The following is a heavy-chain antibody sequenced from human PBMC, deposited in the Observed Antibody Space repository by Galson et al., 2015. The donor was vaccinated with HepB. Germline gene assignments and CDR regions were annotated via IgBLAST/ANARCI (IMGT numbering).Heavy chain of an antibody. CDR3: ASEGPITMIRGVIEGYFDS. D-gene: IGHD3-10*01. Sequence: SLRLSCAASGFTFRNYGMHWVRQAPGKGLEWVTLISDDGRNKYYADSVKGRFTISRDNSKNRLYLQMNSLRTEDTAVYYCASEGPITMIRGVIEGYFDSWGQGTLVTVSS. J-gene: IGHJ4*02. CDR2: ISDDGRNK. CDR1: GFTFRNYG. V-gene: IGHV3-30*03.